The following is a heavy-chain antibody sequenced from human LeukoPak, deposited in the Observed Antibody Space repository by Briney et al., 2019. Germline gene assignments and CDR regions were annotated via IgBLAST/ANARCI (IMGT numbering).Heavy chain of an antibody. J-gene: IGHJ4*02. Sequence: ASVNVSCKASGYTFTSYGISWVRQAPGQGLEWMGWISAYNGNTNYAQKLQGRVTMTTDTSTSTAYMELRSLRSDDTAVYYCARAVKYYYDSSGYDFDYWGQGTLVTVSS. CDR3: ARAVKYYYDSSGYDFDY. CDR1: GYTFTSYG. CDR2: ISAYNGNT. D-gene: IGHD3-22*01. V-gene: IGHV1-18*01.